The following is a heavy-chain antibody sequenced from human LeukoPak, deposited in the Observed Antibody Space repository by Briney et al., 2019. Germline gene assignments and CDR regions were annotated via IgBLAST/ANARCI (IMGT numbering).Heavy chain of an antibody. CDR2: VSYSGSS. V-gene: IGHV4-4*02. CDR1: GGSISRSNW. CDR3: ARLQGRGANYLDY. D-gene: IGHD1-26*01. J-gene: IGHJ4*02. Sequence: PSETLSLTCAVSGGSISRSNWLGWVRQPPGNRLEWIGYVSYSGSSCSNPSLESRVTISVDMSKNQFSLRLSSVTASDTVMYYCARLQGRGANYLDYLGQGTLVTVPS.